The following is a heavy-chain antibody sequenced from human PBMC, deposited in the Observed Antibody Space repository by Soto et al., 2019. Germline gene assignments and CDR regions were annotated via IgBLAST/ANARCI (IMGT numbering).Heavy chain of an antibody. CDR2: ISGSGGST. CDR1: GFTFSSYA. CDR3: AKDRSSTVTIYMDV. D-gene: IGHD4-17*01. Sequence: GGSLILSCAASGFTFSSYAMSWVRQAPGKGLEWVSAISGSGGSTYYADSVKGRFTISRDNSKNTLYLQMNSLRAEDTAVYYCAKDRSSTVTIYMDVWGKGTTVTVSS. V-gene: IGHV3-23*01. J-gene: IGHJ6*03.